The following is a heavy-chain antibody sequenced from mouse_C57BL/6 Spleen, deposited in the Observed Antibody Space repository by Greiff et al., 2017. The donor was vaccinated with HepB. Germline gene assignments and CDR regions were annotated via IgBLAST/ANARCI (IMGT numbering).Heavy chain of an antibody. J-gene: IGHJ3*01. V-gene: IGHV1-7*01. CDR2: INPSSGYT. CDR3: ARVPHYYPWCAY. D-gene: IGHD1-2*01. Sequence: VQLQQSGAELAKPGASVKLSCKASGYTFTSYWMHWVKQRPGQGLEWIGYINPSSGYTKYNQKFKDTATLTADKSSSTAYMQLSSLTYEDSAVYYCARVPHYYPWCAYWGQGTLVTVSA. CDR1: GYTFTSYW.